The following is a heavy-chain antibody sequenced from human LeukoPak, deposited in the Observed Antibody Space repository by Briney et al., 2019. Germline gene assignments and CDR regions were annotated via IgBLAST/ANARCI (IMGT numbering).Heavy chain of an antibody. J-gene: IGHJ4*02. CDR3: AVRYSSGFIDY. Sequence: SETLSLTCTVSGGSISSYYWSWIRQPPGKGLEWIGYIYYSGSTNYNPSLKSRVTISVDTSKNQFSLKLSSVTAADTAVYYCAVRYSSGFIDYWGQGTLVTVSS. CDR2: IYYSGST. V-gene: IGHV4-59*08. D-gene: IGHD6-19*01. CDR1: GGSISSYY.